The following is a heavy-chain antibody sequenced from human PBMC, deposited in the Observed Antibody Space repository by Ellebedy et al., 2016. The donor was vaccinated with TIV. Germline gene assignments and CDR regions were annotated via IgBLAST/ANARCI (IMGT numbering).Heavy chain of an antibody. CDR1: GYTFTTYY. CDR2: LNPSTGGT. V-gene: IGHV1-46*01. J-gene: IGHJ4*02. Sequence: ASVKVSCKASGYTFTTYYIHWVRQAPGQGLEWVGTLNPSTGGTSYAQKFQGRVTLTRDTSTSTAYMELSSLRSDDTAVYYCAKDRGTMIVVAPDFDYWGQGTLVTVSS. CDR3: AKDRGTMIVVAPDFDY. D-gene: IGHD3-22*01.